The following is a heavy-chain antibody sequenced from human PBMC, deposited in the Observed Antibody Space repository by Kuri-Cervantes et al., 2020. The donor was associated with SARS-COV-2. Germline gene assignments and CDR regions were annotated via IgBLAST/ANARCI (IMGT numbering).Heavy chain of an antibody. D-gene: IGHD6-13*01. CDR2: VYYSEST. CDR3: ARVGIAAAGHFDY. V-gene: IGHV4-61*08. Sequence: SETLSLTCTVSGGSVSSGGYYWNWIRQPPGKGREWIGYVYYSESTNYNPSLKSRVTISVDKSKIQLSLILSSVTAANTAVYYCARVGIAAAGHFDYWGQGTLVTVSS. CDR1: GGSVSSGGYY. J-gene: IGHJ4*02.